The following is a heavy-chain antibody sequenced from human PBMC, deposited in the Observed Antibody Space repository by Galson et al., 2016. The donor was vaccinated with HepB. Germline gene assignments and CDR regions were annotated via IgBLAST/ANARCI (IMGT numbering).Heavy chain of an antibody. Sequence: SLRLSCAASGFTVSSNYMSWVRQAPGKGLEWVSIMYSGGSPFYADSVKGRFTISRDNAKNSLYLQMNSRRAEDTAVYYCASYPGYFPGNWGQGTLVTVSS. CDR1: GFTVSSNY. V-gene: IGHV3-66*01. D-gene: IGHD3-9*01. CDR2: MYSGGSP. CDR3: ASYPGYFPGN. J-gene: IGHJ4*02.